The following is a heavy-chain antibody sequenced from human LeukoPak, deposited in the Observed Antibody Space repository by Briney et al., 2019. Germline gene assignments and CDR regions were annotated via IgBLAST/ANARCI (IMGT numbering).Heavy chain of an antibody. Sequence: GGSLSLSCAASGFTFSSAAMTWVRQAPGKGLEWVSTITGSDDRPYYGDSVKGRFTISRDYSKNTLHLQMNSLRVEDTAIYYCAKGPQLNSGYHPNYWGQGILVTVSS. CDR1: GFTFSSAA. D-gene: IGHD3-22*01. CDR2: ITGSDDRP. CDR3: AKGPQLNSGYHPNY. J-gene: IGHJ4*02. V-gene: IGHV3-23*01.